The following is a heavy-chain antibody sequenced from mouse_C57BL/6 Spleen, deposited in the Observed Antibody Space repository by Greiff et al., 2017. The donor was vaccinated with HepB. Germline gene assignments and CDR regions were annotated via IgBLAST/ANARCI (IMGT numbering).Heavy chain of an antibody. CDR2: INPNNGGT. V-gene: IGHV1-26*01. CDR3: AREDGYYDAMDY. Sequence: EVQLQQSGPELVKPGASVKISCKASGYTFTDYYMNWVKQSHGKSLEWIGDINPNNGGTSYNQKFKGKATLTVDKSSSTASMELRSLTSEDSAVYYCAREDGYYDAMDYWGQGTSVTVSS. D-gene: IGHD2-3*01. CDR1: GYTFTDYY. J-gene: IGHJ4*01.